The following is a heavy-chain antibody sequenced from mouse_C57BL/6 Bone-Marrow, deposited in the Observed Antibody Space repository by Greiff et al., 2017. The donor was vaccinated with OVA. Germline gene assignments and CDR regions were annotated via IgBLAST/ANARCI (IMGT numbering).Heavy chain of an antibody. CDR3: AISFAY. J-gene: IGHJ3*01. CDR2: IYPRSGNT. CDR1: GYTFTSYG. V-gene: IGHV1-81*01. Sequence: QVQLQQSGAELARPGASVKLSCKASGYTFTSYGISWVKQRTGQGLEWIGEIYPRSGNTYYNEKFKGKATLTAEKSSSTAYMELRSLTSEDSAVYFCAISFAYWGQGTLVTVSA.